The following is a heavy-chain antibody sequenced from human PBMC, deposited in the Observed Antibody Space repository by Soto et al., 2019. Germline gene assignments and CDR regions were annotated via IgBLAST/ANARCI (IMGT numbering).Heavy chain of an antibody. Sequence: QITLKESGPTLVKPTQTLTLTCTFSGFSLSTSGVGVGWIRQPPGKALEWLALIYWNDDKRYSPSLKSRLTITKDTSKYQVVLTMTNMDPVDTATYYCAHNNYYDSSGYLSFEFDYWGQGTLVTVSS. CDR1: GFSLSTSGVG. CDR2: IYWNDDK. J-gene: IGHJ4*02. V-gene: IGHV2-5*01. D-gene: IGHD3-22*01. CDR3: AHNNYYDSSGYLSFEFDY.